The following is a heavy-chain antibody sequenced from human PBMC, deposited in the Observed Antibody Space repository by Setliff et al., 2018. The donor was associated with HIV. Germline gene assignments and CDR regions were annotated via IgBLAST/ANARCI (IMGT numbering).Heavy chain of an antibody. CDR3: ARYRPNHPQNAFDI. D-gene: IGHD1-26*01. Sequence: SETLSLTCSVSGDSISSSSYYWGWIRQPPGKGLEWIGSIYYSGSTYYNPSLKSRVTISVDTSKNQFSLKLSSVTATDTAVYYCARYRPNHPQNAFDIWGQGTMVTVSS. CDR1: GDSISSSSYY. J-gene: IGHJ3*02. CDR2: IYYSGST. V-gene: IGHV4-39*01.